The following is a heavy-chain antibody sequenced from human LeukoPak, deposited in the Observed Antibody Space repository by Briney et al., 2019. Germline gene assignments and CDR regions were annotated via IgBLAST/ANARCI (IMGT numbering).Heavy chain of an antibody. CDR2: IIPILGIA. CDR1: GGTFSSYA. J-gene: IGHJ4*02. CDR3: AKIADSSGWYESDFDY. Sequence: SVKVSCKASGGTFSSYAISWVRQAPGQGLEWMGRIIPILGIANYAQKFQGRVTITADKSTSTAYMELSSLRAEDTAVYCCAKIADSSGWYESDFDYWGQGTLVTVSS. D-gene: IGHD6-19*01. V-gene: IGHV1-69*04.